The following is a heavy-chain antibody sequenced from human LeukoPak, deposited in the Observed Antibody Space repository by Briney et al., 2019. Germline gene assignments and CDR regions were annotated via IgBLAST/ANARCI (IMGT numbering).Heavy chain of an antibody. D-gene: IGHD3-9*01. V-gene: IGHV4-4*07. CDR1: GGSISSYY. CDR3: ARGAILTGYYNYYYYGMDV. Sequence: SETLSLTCTVSGGSISSYYWSWIRQPAGKGLEWIGRIYTSGSTNYNPSLKSRVTMSVDTSKNQFSLKLSSVTAADTAVYYCARGAILTGYYNYYYYGMDVWGQGTTVTVSS. J-gene: IGHJ6*02. CDR2: IYTSGST.